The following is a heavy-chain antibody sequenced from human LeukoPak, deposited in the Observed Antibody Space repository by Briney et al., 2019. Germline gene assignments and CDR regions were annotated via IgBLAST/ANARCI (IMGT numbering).Heavy chain of an antibody. J-gene: IGHJ4*02. Sequence: ASETLSLTCTVSGGSISSGGYYWSWIRQPPGKGLEWIGSIYYSGSTYYNPSLKSRVTISVDTSKNQFSLKLSSVTAADTAVYYCARHFGGNFDYWGQGTLVTVSS. V-gene: IGHV4-39*01. CDR3: ARHFGGNFDY. CDR2: IYYSGST. D-gene: IGHD3-16*01. CDR1: GGSISSGGYY.